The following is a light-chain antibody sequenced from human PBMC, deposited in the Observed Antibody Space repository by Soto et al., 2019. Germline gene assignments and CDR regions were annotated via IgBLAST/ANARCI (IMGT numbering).Light chain of an antibody. V-gene: IGKV2-28*01. CDR3: MQALQTPYT. CDR1: QSLVHSNGNNY. J-gene: IGKJ2*01. CDR2: LGS. Sequence: DIVMTQSPLSLPVTPGEPASISCRSSQSLVHSNGNNYLDWYLQKPGQSPQLLIYLGSNRASGVPDRFSGSGSGTDFTLIISRVEAEDVGVYYCMQALQTPYTFGQGTKLEIK.